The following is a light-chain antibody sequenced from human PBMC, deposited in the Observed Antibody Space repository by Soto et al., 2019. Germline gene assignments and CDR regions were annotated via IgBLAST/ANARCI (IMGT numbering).Light chain of an antibody. CDR1: SSDVGGYNF. V-gene: IGLV2-8*01. CDR2: EVS. CDR3: SSYAGSNIVV. Sequence: QSALTQPPSASGSPGQSVTISCTGTSSDVGGYNFVSWYQQHPGKAPELMIYEVSERPSGVPDRFSGSKSGNKASLTVSGLQAEDEADYYCSSYAGSNIVVFGGGTKLTVL. J-gene: IGLJ2*01.